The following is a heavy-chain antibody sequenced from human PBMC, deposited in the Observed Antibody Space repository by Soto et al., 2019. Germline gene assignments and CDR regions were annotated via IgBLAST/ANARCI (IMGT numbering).Heavy chain of an antibody. CDR1: GGTFSSYA. J-gene: IGHJ6*02. V-gene: IGHV1-69*01. D-gene: IGHD3-10*01. CDR2: IIPIFGTA. Sequence: QVQLVQSGAEVKKPGSSVKVSCKASGGTFSSYAISWERQAPGQGLEWMGGIIPIFGTANYAQKFQGRVTITADESTSTAYMELSSLRSEDTAVYYCARDLGYYYGSGSYFSHYYYGMDVWGQGTTVTVSS. CDR3: ARDLGYYYGSGSYFSHYYYGMDV.